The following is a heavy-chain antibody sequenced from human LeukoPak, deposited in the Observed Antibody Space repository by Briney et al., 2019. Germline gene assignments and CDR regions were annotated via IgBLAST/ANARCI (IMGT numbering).Heavy chain of an antibody. CDR3: ARLLGYCSSTSCYLARDNPLYGMDV. J-gene: IGHJ6*02. Sequence: PSQTLSLTCTVSGGSISSGGYYWSWIRQHPGKGLEWIGYIYYSGSTYYNPSLKSRVTISVDTSKNQFSLKLSSVTAADTAVYYCARLLGYCSSTSCYLARDNPLYGMDVWGQGTTVTVSS. V-gene: IGHV4-31*03. CDR1: GGSISSGGYY. D-gene: IGHD2-2*01. CDR2: IYYSGST.